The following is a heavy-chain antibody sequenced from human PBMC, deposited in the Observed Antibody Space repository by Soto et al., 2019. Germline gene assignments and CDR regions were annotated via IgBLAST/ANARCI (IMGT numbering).Heavy chain of an antibody. CDR1: GFTFSSYG. CDR2: ISYDGSNK. J-gene: IGHJ4*02. V-gene: IGHV3-30*18. Sequence: GGSLRLSCAASGFTFSSYGMHWVRRAPGKGLEWVAVISYDGSNKYYADSVKGRFTISRDNSKNTLYLQMNSLRAEDTAVYCCAKGESSGYFNFDYWGQGTLVTVSS. CDR3: AKGESSGYFNFDY. D-gene: IGHD3-22*01.